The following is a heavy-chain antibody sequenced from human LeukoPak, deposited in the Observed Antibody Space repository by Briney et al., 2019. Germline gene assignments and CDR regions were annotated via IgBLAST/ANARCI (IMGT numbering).Heavy chain of an antibody. CDR3: ARVHFYDSSGYSLINP. J-gene: IGHJ4*02. CDR2: IVVGSGNT. V-gene: IGHV1-58*01. Sequence: PGTSVKVSCKASGFTFTSSAVRWVRQARGQRLEWIGWIVVGSGNTNYAQKFQERVTITRDMSTSTAYMELSSLRSEDTAVYYCARVHFYDSSGYSLINPWGQGTLVTVSS. CDR1: GFTFTSSA. D-gene: IGHD3-22*01.